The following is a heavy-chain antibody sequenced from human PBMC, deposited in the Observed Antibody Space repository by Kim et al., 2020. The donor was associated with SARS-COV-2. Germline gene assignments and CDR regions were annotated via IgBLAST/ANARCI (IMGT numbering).Heavy chain of an antibody. J-gene: IGHJ5*02. Sequence: SETLSLTCTVSGGSISRSNCYWGWIRQPPGKGLEWIGSIRYGGGTYYNPSLEGRVTISVDTSKNHFSLNLRSVAATDTAVYYCARHLIGSGRVGWFDPWGQGTLVTVSS. D-gene: IGHD6-19*01. CDR3: ARHLIGSGRVGWFDP. CDR2: IRYGGGT. V-gene: IGHV4-39*01. CDR1: GGSISRSNCY.